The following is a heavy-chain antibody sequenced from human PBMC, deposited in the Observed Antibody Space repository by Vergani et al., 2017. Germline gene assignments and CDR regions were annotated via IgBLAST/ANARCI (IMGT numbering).Heavy chain of an antibody. D-gene: IGHD2-15*01. CDR1: RFPFSIYA. CDR3: TRSECSGTTCYGHYFDL. V-gene: IGHV3-23*01. CDR2: ISATGGTT. Sequence: EVQLLESGGDFVQSGGSLRLSCAASRFPFSIYAMNWVRQAPGKGLEWVSTISATGGTTNYADSVKGRFTISRDTSRNAVYLQMNILRVEDTGVYYCTRSECSGTTCYGHYFDLWGHGILVTVSS. J-gene: IGHJ4*01.